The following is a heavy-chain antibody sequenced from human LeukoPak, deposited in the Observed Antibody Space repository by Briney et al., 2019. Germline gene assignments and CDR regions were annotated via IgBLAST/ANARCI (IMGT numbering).Heavy chain of an antibody. Sequence: GGSLRLSCAASGFTFSSYSMNWVRQAPGKGLEWLSYISSSSRTIYYADSVKGQFTISRDNANNSLYLQMNSLRAEDTAVYYCARGDSDLDYWGQGTLVTVSS. D-gene: IGHD2-21*02. V-gene: IGHV3-48*01. CDR1: GFTFSSYS. CDR3: ARGDSDLDY. CDR2: ISSSSRTI. J-gene: IGHJ4*02.